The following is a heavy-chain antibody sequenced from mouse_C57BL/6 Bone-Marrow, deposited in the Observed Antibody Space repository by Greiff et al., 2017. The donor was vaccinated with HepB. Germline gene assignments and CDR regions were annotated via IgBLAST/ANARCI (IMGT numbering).Heavy chain of an antibody. Sequence: EVMLVESGGDLVKPGGSLKLSCAASGFTFSSYGMSWVRQTPDKRLEWVATISSGGSYTYYPDSVKGRFTISRDNATNTLYLQMSSLKSEDTAMYYCARKGYDYDRYYAIDYWGQGTSVTVSS. J-gene: IGHJ4*01. D-gene: IGHD2-4*01. CDR3: ARKGYDYDRYYAIDY. V-gene: IGHV5-6*01. CDR2: ISSGGSYT. CDR1: GFTFSSYG.